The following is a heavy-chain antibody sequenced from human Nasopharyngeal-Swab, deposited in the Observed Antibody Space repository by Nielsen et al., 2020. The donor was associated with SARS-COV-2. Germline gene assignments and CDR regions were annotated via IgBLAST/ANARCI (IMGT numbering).Heavy chain of an antibody. CDR3: ARGLDYGDYAFDY. CDR2: INAGNGNT. D-gene: IGHD4-17*01. Sequence: VKVSCKASGYTFTSYAMHWARQAPGQRLEWMGWINAGNGNTKYSQKFQGRVTITRDTSASTAYMELSSLRSEDTAVYYCARGLDYGDYAFDYWGQGTLVTVSS. V-gene: IGHV1-3*01. J-gene: IGHJ4*02. CDR1: GYTFTSYA.